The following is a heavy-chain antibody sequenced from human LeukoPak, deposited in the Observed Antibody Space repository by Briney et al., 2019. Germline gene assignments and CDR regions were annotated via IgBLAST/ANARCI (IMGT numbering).Heavy chain of an antibody. CDR1: GFTFTSSA. J-gene: IGHJ3*02. Sequence: GASVEVSCKASGFTFTSSAMQWVRQARGRRLEWIGWIVVGSGNTNYAQKFQERVTITRDMSTSTAYMELSSLRSEDTAVYYCAAGSLYSGSYFGFPNDAFDIWGQGTMVTVSS. D-gene: IGHD1-26*01. CDR3: AAGSLYSGSYFGFPNDAFDI. V-gene: IGHV1-58*02. CDR2: IVVGSGNT.